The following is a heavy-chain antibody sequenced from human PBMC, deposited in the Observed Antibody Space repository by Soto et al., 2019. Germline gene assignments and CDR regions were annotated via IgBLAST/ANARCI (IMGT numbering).Heavy chain of an antibody. V-gene: IGHV3-7*01. Sequence: GGSLRLSCAASGFIFSNYWMSWVRQAPGKGLEWVANVNQDGGEKHYVDSVKGRFSISRDNAKNSLYLQMDSLTAEDTAVYYCARDRGGFGPWGQGALVTVSS. CDR2: VNQDGGEK. CDR1: GFIFSNYW. D-gene: IGHD3-10*01. J-gene: IGHJ5*02. CDR3: ARDRGGFGP.